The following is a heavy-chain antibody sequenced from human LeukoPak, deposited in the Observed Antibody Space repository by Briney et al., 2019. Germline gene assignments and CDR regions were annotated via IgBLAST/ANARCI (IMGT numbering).Heavy chain of an antibody. Sequence: PGGSLRLSCAASGFIFSSYAMNWVRQAPGKGLEWVAVISYDGNNKYYVDSVKGRFTISRDNSDNTLYLPMNSLRAEDTAVYYCARGGFYYDGSGYPFDYWGQGTLVTVSS. V-gene: IGHV3-30-3*01. CDR3: ARGGFYYDGSGYPFDY. CDR1: GFIFSSYA. J-gene: IGHJ4*02. CDR2: ISYDGNNK. D-gene: IGHD3-22*01.